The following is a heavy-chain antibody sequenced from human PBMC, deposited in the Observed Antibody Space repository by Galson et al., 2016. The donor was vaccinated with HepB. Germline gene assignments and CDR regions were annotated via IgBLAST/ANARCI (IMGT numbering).Heavy chain of an antibody. CDR3: ARGPFCGTECDSRAESFQQ. V-gene: IGHV4-34*01. CDR2: IIHTGRT. Sequence: ATMSPSCAVHGRPFSGLYWIWLRQPPGKRLEWIGVIIHTGRTIYTPSLKGRVTLSRDISTSQFSLTLTSVTAADTAVYFCARGPFCGTECDSRAESFQQWGQGTLVTVSS. D-gene: IGHD2-21*01. J-gene: IGHJ1*01. CDR1: GRPFSGLY.